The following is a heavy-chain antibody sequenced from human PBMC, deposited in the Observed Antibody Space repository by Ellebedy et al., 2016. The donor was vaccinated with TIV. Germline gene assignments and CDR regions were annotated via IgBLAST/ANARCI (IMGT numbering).Heavy chain of an antibody. CDR3: ARAAITMAEYYFDY. CDR1: GGSISSGGYS. Sequence: SETLSLTXAVSGGSISSGGYSWSWIRQPPGKGLEWIGFIYHSGSTYYNPSLKSRVTISLDGSRNQFSLNLSSVTAADTAVYYCARAAITMAEYYFDYWGQGTLVTVSS. CDR2: IYHSGST. J-gene: IGHJ4*02. D-gene: IGHD3-10*01. V-gene: IGHV4-30-2*01.